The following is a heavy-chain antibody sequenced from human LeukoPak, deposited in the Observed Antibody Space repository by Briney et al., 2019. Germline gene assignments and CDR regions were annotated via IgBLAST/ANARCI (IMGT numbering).Heavy chain of an antibody. Sequence: ASVKVSCKASGYTFTSYGISWVRQAPGQGLEWMGWISAYNGNTNYAQKLQGRVTMTTDTSTSTAYMELRSLRSDDTAVYYRARDGPPYCSGGSCYYVAWGQGTLVTVSS. V-gene: IGHV1-18*01. CDR3: ARDGPPYCSGGSCYYVA. J-gene: IGHJ5*02. CDR2: ISAYNGNT. CDR1: GYTFTSYG. D-gene: IGHD2-15*01.